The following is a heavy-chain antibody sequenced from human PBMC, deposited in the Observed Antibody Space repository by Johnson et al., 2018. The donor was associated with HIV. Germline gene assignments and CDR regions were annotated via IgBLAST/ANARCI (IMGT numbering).Heavy chain of an antibody. CDR1: GFTFSSYA. V-gene: IGHV3-43*02. CDR3: AKDMGRYSGSYGNYDAFDI. J-gene: IGHJ3*02. CDR2: ISWAGGST. D-gene: IGHD1-26*01. Sequence: VQLVESGGGLVQPGGSLRLSCAASGFTFSSYAMSWVRQAPGKGLEWVSAISWAGGSTYYADSVKGRFTISRDNSKNSLYLQMNSLRTEDTALYYCAKDMGRYSGSYGNYDAFDIWGQGTMVTVSS.